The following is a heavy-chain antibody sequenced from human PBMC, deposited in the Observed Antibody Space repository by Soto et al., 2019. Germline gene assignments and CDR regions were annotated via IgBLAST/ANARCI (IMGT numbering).Heavy chain of an antibody. D-gene: IGHD1-26*01. J-gene: IGHJ4*02. Sequence: SETLSLTCAVSGYSISSGYYWGWIRQPPGKGLEWIGSVYHSRSADYNASLKSRVTISVDTSKNQFSLRLNSVTAADTAVYYCARDRGGATSSFDYWGQGTLVTSPQ. CDR1: GYSISSGYY. V-gene: IGHV4-38-2*02. CDR3: ARDRGGATSSFDY. CDR2: VYHSRSA.